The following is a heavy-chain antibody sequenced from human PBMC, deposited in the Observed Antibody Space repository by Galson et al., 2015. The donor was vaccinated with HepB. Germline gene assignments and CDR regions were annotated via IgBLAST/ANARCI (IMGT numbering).Heavy chain of an antibody. V-gene: IGHV2-5*01. CDR3: AHGPYYYDSSGHPFAY. Sequence: PALVKPTQTLTLTCTFSGFSLSTSGVGVGWIRQPPGKALEWLALIYWNDDKRYSPSLKSRLTITKDTSKNQVVLTMTNMDPVDTATYYCAHGPYYYDSSGHPFAYWGQGTLVTVSS. CDR2: IYWNDDK. CDR1: GFSLSTSGVG. D-gene: IGHD3-22*01. J-gene: IGHJ4*02.